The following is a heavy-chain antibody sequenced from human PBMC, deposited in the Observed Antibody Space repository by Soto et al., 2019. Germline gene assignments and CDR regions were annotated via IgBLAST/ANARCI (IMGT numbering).Heavy chain of an antibody. Sequence: VQLVESGGGVVQPGRSLRLSCAASGFTFSDYAMHWVRQAPGKGLEWVAVVSHDGRNTHYADSVKGRFTISRDSSKNTVPLEMTSLRAEGTAVYYCAKGGRQWLVTSDFNYWGQGALVTVSS. CDR1: GFTFSDYA. J-gene: IGHJ4*02. CDR2: VSHDGRNT. CDR3: AKGGRQWLVTSDFNY. V-gene: IGHV3-30*18. D-gene: IGHD6-19*01.